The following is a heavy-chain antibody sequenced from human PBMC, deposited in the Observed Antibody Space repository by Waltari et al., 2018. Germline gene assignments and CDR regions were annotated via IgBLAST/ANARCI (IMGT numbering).Heavy chain of an antibody. CDR1: GGTFCSYA. J-gene: IGHJ5*02. CDR3: ARRYYDSSGYYDP. D-gene: IGHD3-22*01. Sequence: QVQLVQSGAEVKKPGSSVKVSCKASGGTFCSYAISWVRRAPGQGLEWMGGIIPIFGTANYAQKFQGRVTITADESTSTAYMELSSLRSEDTAVYYCARRYYDSSGYYDPWGQGTLVTVSS. V-gene: IGHV1-69*13. CDR2: IIPIFGTA.